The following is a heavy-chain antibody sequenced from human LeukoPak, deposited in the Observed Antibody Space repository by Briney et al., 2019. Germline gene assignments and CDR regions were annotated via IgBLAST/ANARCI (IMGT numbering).Heavy chain of an antibody. D-gene: IGHD5-12*01. J-gene: IGHJ3*01. CDR1: GFTFSGSA. CDR3: TRGALGYRDAYDF. CDR2: IRSKANSYAT. Sequence: PGGSLKLSCAASGFTFSGSAMHWVRQASGKGLEWVGRIRSKANSYATAYAASVKGRFTISRDDSKNTAYLEMNSLKTEDTAVYYCTRGALGYRDAYDFWGQGTMVTVSS. V-gene: IGHV3-73*01.